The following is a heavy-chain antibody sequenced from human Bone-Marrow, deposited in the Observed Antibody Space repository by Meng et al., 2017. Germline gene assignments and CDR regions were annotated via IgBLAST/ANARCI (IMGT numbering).Heavy chain of an antibody. CDR3: ARGYYGSGSVGY. CDR1: GFTFSSYS. J-gene: IGHJ4*02. V-gene: IGHV3-21*01. D-gene: IGHD3-10*01. CDR2: ISSSSSYI. Sequence: GESLKISCAASGFTFSSYSMNWVRQAPGKGLEWVSSISSSSSYIYYADSVKGRFTISRDNAKNSLYLQMNSLGAEDTAVYYCARGYYGSGSVGYWGQGTLVTVSS.